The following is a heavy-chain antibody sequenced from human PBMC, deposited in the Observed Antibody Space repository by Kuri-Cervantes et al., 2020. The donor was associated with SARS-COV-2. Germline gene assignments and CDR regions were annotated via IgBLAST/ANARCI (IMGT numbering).Heavy chain of an antibody. CDR2: IFSNDEK. V-gene: IGHV2-26*01. CDR1: GFSLRNARMG. Sequence: SGPTLVKPTETLTLTCTVSGFSLRNARMGVSWIRQPPGKALEWHAHIFSNDEKTYTTSLKSRLTISKVTTKSQVVLTMTNMDRVDTATYYCARRREAYCRGDCYLFDYWGQGTLVTVSS. CDR3: ARRREAYCRGDCYLFDY. D-gene: IGHD2-21*02. J-gene: IGHJ4*02.